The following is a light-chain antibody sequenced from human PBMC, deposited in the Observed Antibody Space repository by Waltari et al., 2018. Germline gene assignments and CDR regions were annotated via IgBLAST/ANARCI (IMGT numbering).Light chain of an antibody. J-gene: IGKJ1*01. CDR2: DAS. V-gene: IGKV3-20*01. Sequence: EIVLTQSPGTLSLSPGERATTSCRASQSVGRSLAWYQQKPGQAPRLLIFDASNRATAIPERFSGSGSGTDFSLTISRLEPEDFAVYYCQMYVRLPVTFGQGTKVEIK. CDR3: QMYVRLPVT. CDR1: QSVGRS.